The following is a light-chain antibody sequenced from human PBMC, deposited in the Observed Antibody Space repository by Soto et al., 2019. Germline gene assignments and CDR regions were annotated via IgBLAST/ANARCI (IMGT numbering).Light chain of an antibody. CDR3: MQALETPLT. Sequence: DIVMTQSPLFLSVTPGEPAPISSRSSQSLLHDNGFNFLNWYLQKPGQSPQLLISLGSSRASGVPDRFSGSASGRDFTLLISRVEAEDVGVFYCMQALETPLTFGGGTKVDIK. CDR1: QSLLHDNGFNF. V-gene: IGKV2-28*01. CDR2: LGS. J-gene: IGKJ4*01.